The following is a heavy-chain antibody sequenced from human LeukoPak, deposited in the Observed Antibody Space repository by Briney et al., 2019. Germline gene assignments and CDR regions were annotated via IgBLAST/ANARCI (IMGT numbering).Heavy chain of an antibody. CDR1: GGSISSGGYS. CDR2: IHYSGNT. D-gene: IGHD6-19*01. V-gene: IGHV4-30-4*07. J-gene: IGHJ5*02. CDR3: ARSNSWYRFDP. Sequence: SETLSLTCAVSGGSISSGGYSWSWIWQPPGKGLEWIGYIHYSGNTYYNPSLKSRVTISMDTSKNQFSLKLSSVTAADTAVYYCARSNSWYRFDPWGLGTLVTVSS.